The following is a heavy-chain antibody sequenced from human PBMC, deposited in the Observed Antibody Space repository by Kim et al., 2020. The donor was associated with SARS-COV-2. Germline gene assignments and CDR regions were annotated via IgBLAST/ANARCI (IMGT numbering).Heavy chain of an antibody. CDR2: ISYDGSNK. CDR3: AKPLVVGATFYYYGMDV. V-gene: IGHV3-30*18. D-gene: IGHD1-26*01. CDR1: GFTFSSYG. J-gene: IGHJ6*02. Sequence: GGSLRLSCAASGFTFSSYGIHWVRQAPGKGLEWVAVISYDGSNKYYADSVKGRFTISRDNSKNTLYLQMNSLRAEDTAVYYCAKPLVVGATFYYYGMDVWGQGTTVTVSS.